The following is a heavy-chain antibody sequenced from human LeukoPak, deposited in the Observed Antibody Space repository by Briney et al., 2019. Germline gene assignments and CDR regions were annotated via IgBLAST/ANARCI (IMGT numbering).Heavy chain of an antibody. CDR2: IYTSGST. CDR1: GGSISSYY. D-gene: IGHD3-3*01. CDR3: ARDITIFGVGGQTFDP. Sequence: SETLSLICTVSGGSISSYYWSWIRQPAGKGLEWIGRIYTSGSTNYNPSLKSRVTMSVDTSKNQFSLKLSPVTAADTAVYYCARDITIFGVGGQTFDPWGQGTLVTVSS. V-gene: IGHV4-4*07. J-gene: IGHJ5*02.